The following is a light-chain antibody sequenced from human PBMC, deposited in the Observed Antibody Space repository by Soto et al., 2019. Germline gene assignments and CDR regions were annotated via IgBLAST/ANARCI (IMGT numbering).Light chain of an antibody. V-gene: IGKV4-1*01. CDR1: QSVLYSSNNKNY. Sequence: DIVMTQSPESLAVSLGERATINCKSSQSVLYSSNNKNYLNWYQQKPGQPPKLLIYWASIRESGVPDRFSGSGSGTDFTLTISSLEPEDFAVYYCQQRSNWPSITFGQGTRLEIK. J-gene: IGKJ5*01. CDR2: WAS. CDR3: QQRSNWPSIT.